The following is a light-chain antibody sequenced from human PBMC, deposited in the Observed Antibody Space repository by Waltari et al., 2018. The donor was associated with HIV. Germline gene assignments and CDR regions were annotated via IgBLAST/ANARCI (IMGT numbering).Light chain of an antibody. J-gene: IGLJ3*02. CDR1: TSTVGSNP. Sequence: QSFLTQPPSASGTPGRRVVISCSGNTSTVGSNPVNWYRQVPGTAPKLLMFSNNQRPSGVTDLFSGSKSGTSASLAIKGLQSEDEADYYCAARDDSLNVWVFGGGTKLTVL. CDR3: AARDDSLNVWV. CDR2: SNN. V-gene: IGLV1-44*01.